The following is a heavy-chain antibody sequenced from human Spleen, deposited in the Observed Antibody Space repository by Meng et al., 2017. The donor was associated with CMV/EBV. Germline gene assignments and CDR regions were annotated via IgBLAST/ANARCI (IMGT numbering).Heavy chain of an antibody. Sequence: GGSLRLSCAASGFTFDDYAMHWVRQAPGKGLEWVSGISWNSGSIGYADSVKGRFTISRDNAKNSLYLQMNSLRAEDTALYYCGGSSGYYSYLDYWGQGTLVTVSS. D-gene: IGHD3-22*01. CDR2: ISWNSGSI. V-gene: IGHV3-9*01. J-gene: IGHJ4*02. CDR1: GFTFDDYA. CDR3: GGSSGYYSYLDY.